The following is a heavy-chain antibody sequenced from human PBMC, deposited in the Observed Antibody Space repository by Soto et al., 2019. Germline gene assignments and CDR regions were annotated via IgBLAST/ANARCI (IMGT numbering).Heavy chain of an antibody. Sequence: EVLLVESGGGLVKPGGSLRLSCAASGFTFSTYSMNWVRQAPGKGLEWVSSINTASYIYYADSVKGRFTISRDDAKNSLYLQMNSLRDEDRAVYYCAREGGYCNGGGCRYFDYWGQGTLVTVSS. J-gene: IGHJ4*02. CDR2: INTASYI. CDR3: AREGGYCNGGGCRYFDY. CDR1: GFTFSTYS. D-gene: IGHD2-15*01. V-gene: IGHV3-21*01.